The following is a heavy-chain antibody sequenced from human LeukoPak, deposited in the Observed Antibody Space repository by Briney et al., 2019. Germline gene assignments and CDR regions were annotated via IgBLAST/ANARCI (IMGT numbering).Heavy chain of an antibody. CDR3: ARAEGSLRTFDY. V-gene: IGHV4-34*01. D-gene: IGHD1/OR15-1a*01. CDR1: GGSFSGYY. Sequence: PSETLSLTCAVYGGSFSGYYWSWIRQPPGKGLERIGEINHSGSTNYNPSLKSRVTISVDTSKNQFSLKLSSVTAAGTAVYYCARAEGSLRTFDYWGQGTLVTVSS. J-gene: IGHJ4*02. CDR2: INHSGST.